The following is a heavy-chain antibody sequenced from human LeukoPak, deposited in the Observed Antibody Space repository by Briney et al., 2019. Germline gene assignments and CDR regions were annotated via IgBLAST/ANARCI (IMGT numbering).Heavy chain of an antibody. D-gene: IGHD2-2*01. CDR3: AKASGQAGYCSSTSCHYTFDY. J-gene: IGHJ4*02. CDR1: GFTFSSYA. V-gene: IGHV3-23*01. Sequence: GGSLRLSCAASGFTFSSYAMSWVRQAPGKGLEWVSAISGSGGSTYYADSVKGRFTISRDNSKNTLYLQMNSLRAEDTTVYYCAKASGQAGYCSSTSCHYTFDYWGQGTLVTVSS. CDR2: ISGSGGST.